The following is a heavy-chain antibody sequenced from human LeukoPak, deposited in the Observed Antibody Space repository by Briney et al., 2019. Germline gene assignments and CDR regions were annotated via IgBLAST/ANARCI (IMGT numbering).Heavy chain of an antibody. J-gene: IGHJ4*02. Sequence: GGSLRLSCAASGFTFSSYWMHWVRQGPGKGLVWVSRIIGDGSGATYADSVKGRFTISRDNAKNTLYLQMNSLRAEDTAVYYCARDNWGIDSWGQGTLVIVSS. CDR2: IIGDGSGA. CDR3: ARDNWGIDS. V-gene: IGHV3-74*01. D-gene: IGHD7-27*01. CDR1: GFTFSSYW.